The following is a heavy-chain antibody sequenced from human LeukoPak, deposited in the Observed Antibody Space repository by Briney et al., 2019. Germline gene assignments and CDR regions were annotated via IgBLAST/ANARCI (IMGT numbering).Heavy chain of an antibody. D-gene: IGHD3-22*01. CDR1: GVSISSSNW. Sequence: SGTLSLTCGVSGVSISSSNWWTWVRQPPGKGLEWIGEIQHSGSTNYNPSLKSRVTLSVDKSKNHFSLNLISVTAADTAVYYCARGRRYTASWYQNYDSGGTYPTFDYWGQGTLVTVSS. V-gene: IGHV4-4*02. CDR3: ARGRRYTASWYQNYDSGGTYPTFDY. J-gene: IGHJ4*02. CDR2: IQHSGST.